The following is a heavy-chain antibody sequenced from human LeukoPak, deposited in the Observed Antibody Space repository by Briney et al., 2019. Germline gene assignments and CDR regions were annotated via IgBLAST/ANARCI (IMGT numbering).Heavy chain of an antibody. CDR3: ARDLGFLKATYYMDV. Sequence: SVKVSCKASGYTFTSYGISWGRQAPGQGREWMGGIIPIFGTANYAQKFQGRVTITADESTSTAYMELSSLRSEDTAVYYCARDLGFLKATYYMDVWGKGTTVTVSS. D-gene: IGHD2-21*01. CDR2: IIPIFGTA. V-gene: IGHV1-69*13. CDR1: GYTFTSYG. J-gene: IGHJ6*03.